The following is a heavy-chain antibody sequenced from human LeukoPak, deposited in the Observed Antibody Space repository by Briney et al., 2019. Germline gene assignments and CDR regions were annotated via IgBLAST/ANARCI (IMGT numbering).Heavy chain of an antibody. Sequence: PGGSLRLSCAASGFAFSDYSMSWIRQSPGKGLEWVSYISSSSSYTNYADSVKGRCTISRDNAKNSLYLQMNSLRAEDTAVYNCAREGVDQSDYYYGMDVWGQGTTVTVSS. CDR1: GFAFSDYS. CDR2: ISSSSSYT. D-gene: IGHD2-2*01. V-gene: IGHV3-11*06. CDR3: AREGVDQSDYYYGMDV. J-gene: IGHJ6*02.